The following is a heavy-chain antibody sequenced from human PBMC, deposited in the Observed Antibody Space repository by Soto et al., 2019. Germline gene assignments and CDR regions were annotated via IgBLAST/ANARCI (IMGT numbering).Heavy chain of an antibody. CDR2: IIPIFGTA. J-gene: IGHJ5*02. D-gene: IGHD2-2*02. V-gene: IGHV1-69*13. CDR1: GGTFSSYA. Sequence: AVKVSCKASGGTFSSYAISWVRQAPGQGLEWMGGIIPIFGTANYAQKFQGRVTITADESTSTAYMELSSLRSEDTAVYYCARRGCSSTSCYSVEKGFDPWGQGTMVTVSS. CDR3: ARRGCSSTSCYSVEKGFDP.